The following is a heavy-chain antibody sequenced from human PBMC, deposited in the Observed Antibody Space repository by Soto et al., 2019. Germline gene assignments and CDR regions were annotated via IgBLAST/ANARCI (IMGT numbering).Heavy chain of an antibody. J-gene: IGHJ6*02. CDR2: IWYDGRKT. D-gene: IGHD3-10*01. CDR1: GVTFSRYG. Sequence: GGALRLPWAGSGVTFSRYGMHWGRQAPGKGLEWVAVIWYDGRKTYYADSVKGRFTISRDNPKNTLYLQTNSLRAEDTAVYYCARVAVWFGDYYYYGMDVWGQGTTVTVSS. CDR3: ARVAVWFGDYYYYGMDV. V-gene: IGHV3-33*01.